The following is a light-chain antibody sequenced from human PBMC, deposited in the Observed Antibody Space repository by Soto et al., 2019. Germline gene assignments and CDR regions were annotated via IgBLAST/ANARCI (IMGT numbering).Light chain of an antibody. V-gene: IGKV1-27*01. Sequence: DIQMTQSPSSLPPSVGERVTITCGASKAFSNNLAWYQQKPGKVPKLLIYATSTLQSGVPSRFSGSGSGTDFTLTISSLQPEDVATYYCQKYNIAPLTFGGGTKVEIK. CDR1: KAFSNN. J-gene: IGKJ4*01. CDR3: QKYNIAPLT. CDR2: ATS.